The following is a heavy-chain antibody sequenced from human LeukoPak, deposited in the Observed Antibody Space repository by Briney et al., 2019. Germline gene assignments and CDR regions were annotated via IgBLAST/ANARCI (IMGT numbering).Heavy chain of an antibody. CDR3: ARGEFYHYYYMDV. V-gene: IGHV1-2*02. CDR2: INPNSGGT. J-gene: IGHJ6*03. Sequence: ASVKVSCKASGYTFTGYYMHWVRQAPGQGLEWMGWINPNSGGTNYAQKFQGRVTMTRDTSISTAYMELSRLRSDDTSVYYCARGEFYHYYYMDVWGKGTTVTVSS. CDR1: GYTFTGYY.